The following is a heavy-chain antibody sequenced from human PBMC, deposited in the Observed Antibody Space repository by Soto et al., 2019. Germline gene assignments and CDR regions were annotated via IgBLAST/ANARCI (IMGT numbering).Heavy chain of an antibody. V-gene: IGHV1-69*13. Sequence: SVKVSCKASGGTFSSYAISWVRQAPGQGLEWMGGIIPIFGTANYAQKFQGRVTITADESTSTAYMELSSLRSEDTAVYYCACIPHYYGSGSYFYFYGMYVWGQGTTVTVSS. CDR3: ACIPHYYGSGSYFYFYGMYV. CDR2: IIPIFGTA. J-gene: IGHJ6*02. CDR1: GGTFSSYA. D-gene: IGHD3-10*01.